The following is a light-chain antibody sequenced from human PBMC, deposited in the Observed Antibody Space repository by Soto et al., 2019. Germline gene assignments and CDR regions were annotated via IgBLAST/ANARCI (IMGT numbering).Light chain of an antibody. Sequence: QSALTQPASVSGSPGQSITISCTGTSSDVGGYNYVSWHQQHPGKAPKLMIFDVNNRPSGVSNRSSGSKSGTTASLTISGLQAEDEADYYRSSYTSSHAYVFGTGTKLTVL. V-gene: IGLV2-14*01. J-gene: IGLJ1*01. CDR2: DVN. CDR3: SSYTSSHAYV. CDR1: SSDVGGYNY.